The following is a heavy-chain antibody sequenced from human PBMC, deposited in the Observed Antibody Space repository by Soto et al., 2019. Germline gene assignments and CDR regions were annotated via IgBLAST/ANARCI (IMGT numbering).Heavy chain of an antibody. J-gene: IGHJ6*02. CDR2: IWYDGSNK. CDR1: GFTFSSYG. CDR3: ARVGGWLLTDYYYGMDV. V-gene: IGHV3-33*01. D-gene: IGHD2-15*01. Sequence: PGGSLRLSCAASGFTFSSYGMDWVRQAPGKGLEWVAVIWYDGSNKYYADSVKGRFTISRDNSKNTLYLQMNSLRAEDTAVYYCARVGGWLLTDYYYGMDVWGQGTTVTVSS.